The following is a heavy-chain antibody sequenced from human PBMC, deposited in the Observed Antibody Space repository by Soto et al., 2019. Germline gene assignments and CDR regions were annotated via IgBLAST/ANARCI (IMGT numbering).Heavy chain of an antibody. CDR2: INHSGST. V-gene: IGHV4-34*01. Sequence: SETLSLTCAVFCGSFSGYYWSWIRQPPGKGLEWIGEINHSGSTNYNPSLKSRVTISVDTSKNQFSLKLSSVTAADTAVYYCARVSGIYYYGMDVWGQGTTVT. J-gene: IGHJ6*02. D-gene: IGHD3-10*01. CDR3: ARVSGIYYYGMDV. CDR1: CGSFSGYY.